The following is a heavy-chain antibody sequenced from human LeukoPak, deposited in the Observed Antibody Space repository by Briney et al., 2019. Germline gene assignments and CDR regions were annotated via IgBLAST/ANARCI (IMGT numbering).Heavy chain of an antibody. D-gene: IGHD3-22*01. Sequence: GGSLRLSCATSGFAFSTQGMHWVRQAPGKGLEWVAAIWHDGNNKYYVDSVKGRFTISRDNSKNTVYLQMNSLRVEDTAVYYCARDSGDSSGYYPGYWGQGTLVTVSS. CDR2: IWHDGNNK. CDR1: GFAFSTQG. CDR3: ARDSGDSSGYYPGY. V-gene: IGHV3-33*01. J-gene: IGHJ4*02.